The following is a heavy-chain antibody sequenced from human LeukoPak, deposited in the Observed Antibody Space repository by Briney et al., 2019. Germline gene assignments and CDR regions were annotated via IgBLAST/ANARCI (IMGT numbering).Heavy chain of an antibody. Sequence: GGSLRLSCVASGFIVSNNYLNWVRQAPGKGLEWLSIIYVDNNVYYADSVKGRFTISRDNSKNTLYLQMNSLRAEDTAVYYCANGYYGMDVWGQGTTVTVSS. CDR3: ANGYYGMDV. V-gene: IGHV3-66*02. CDR2: IYVDNNV. J-gene: IGHJ6*02. CDR1: GFIVSNNY.